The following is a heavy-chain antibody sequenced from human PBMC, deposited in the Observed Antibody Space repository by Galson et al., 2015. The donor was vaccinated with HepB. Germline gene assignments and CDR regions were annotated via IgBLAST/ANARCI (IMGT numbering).Heavy chain of an antibody. CDR2: IYYSGST. Sequence: ETLSLTCTVSGGSISSSSYYWGWIRQPPGKGLEWIGSIYYSGSTYYNPSLKSRVTISVDTSKNQFSLKLSSVTAADTAVYYCARRHSSSWYPFDYWGQGTLVTVSS. J-gene: IGHJ4*02. CDR1: GGSISSSSYY. V-gene: IGHV4-39*01. CDR3: ARRHSSSWYPFDY. D-gene: IGHD6-13*01.